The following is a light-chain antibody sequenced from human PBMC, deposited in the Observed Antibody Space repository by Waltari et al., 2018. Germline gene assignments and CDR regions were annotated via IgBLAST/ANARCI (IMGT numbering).Light chain of an antibody. Sequence: QLVLTQSPSASASLGASVQLTCTLSSGHSTNIIAWLQQQPEKGPRYLMNVNSDDSSGAERYLTISSLQSEDEADYYCQTGGHGTWVFGGGTRLTVL. V-gene: IGLV4-69*01. CDR1: SGHSTNI. J-gene: IGLJ3*02. CDR3: QTGGHGTWV. CDR2: VNSD.